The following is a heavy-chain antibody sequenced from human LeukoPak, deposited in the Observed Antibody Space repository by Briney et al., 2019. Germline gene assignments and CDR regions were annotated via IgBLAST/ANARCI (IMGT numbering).Heavy chain of an antibody. D-gene: IGHD3-3*01. Sequence: GGSLRLSCAASGFTFSSYAMHWVRQAPGKGLEWISYISSSGDTIYYADSLKGRFTISRDNAENSLFLQMDSLRAEDTAVYYCAREGGTIFGGMDVWGQGTTVTVSS. CDR3: AREGGTIFGGMDV. V-gene: IGHV3-48*03. CDR2: ISSSGDTI. J-gene: IGHJ6*02. CDR1: GFTFSSYA.